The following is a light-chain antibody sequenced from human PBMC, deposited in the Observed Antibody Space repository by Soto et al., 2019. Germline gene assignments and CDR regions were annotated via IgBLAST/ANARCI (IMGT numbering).Light chain of an antibody. CDR2: GGS. V-gene: IGKV2-28*01. CDR1: QALLRSNGYNY. Sequence: DIVMAQSPLSLTVTPGEPASISCRSSQALLRSNGYNYFNWYLQRPGQSPHLLIYGGSNVAPGVPDRFSGSGSGTDFTLKISRVEADDVGVYYCMQAVQTPITFVQGTRLEIK. J-gene: IGKJ5*01. CDR3: MQAVQTPIT.